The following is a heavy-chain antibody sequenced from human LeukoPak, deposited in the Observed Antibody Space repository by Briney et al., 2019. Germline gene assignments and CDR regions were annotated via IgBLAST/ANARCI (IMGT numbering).Heavy chain of an antibody. J-gene: IGHJ4*02. CDR3: AKGPSYGPYYFDY. V-gene: IGHV3-23*01. Sequence: GGSLRLSCAAPGFTFSSYAMGWVRQAPGKGLEWVSAISGSGGSTYYADSVKGRFTISRDNSKNTLYLQMNSLRAEDTAVYYCAKGPSYGPYYFDYWGQGTLVTVSS. CDR2: ISGSGGST. CDR1: GFTFSSYA. D-gene: IGHD5-18*01.